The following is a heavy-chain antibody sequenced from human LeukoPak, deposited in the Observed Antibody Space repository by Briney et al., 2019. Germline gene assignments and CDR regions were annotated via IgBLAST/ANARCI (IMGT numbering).Heavy chain of an antibody. Sequence: SETLSLTCTVSGGSISSYYWSWIRQPPGKGLEWIGYIYYSGSTNYNPSLKSRVTISVDTSKNQFSLKLSSVTAADTAVYYCAREVHSSSFVFDYWGQGTLVTVSS. D-gene: IGHD6-6*01. CDR2: IYYSGST. J-gene: IGHJ4*02. CDR1: GGSISSYY. V-gene: IGHV4-59*01. CDR3: AREVHSSSFVFDY.